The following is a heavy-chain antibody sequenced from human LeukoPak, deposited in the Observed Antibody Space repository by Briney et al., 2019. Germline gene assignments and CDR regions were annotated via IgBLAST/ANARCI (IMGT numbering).Heavy chain of an antibody. V-gene: IGHV3-7*04. CDR1: GFTFSNCW. J-gene: IGHJ4*02. CDR3: ARGYSDSSGIDY. D-gene: IGHD3-22*01. Sequence: GGSLRLSCAASGFTFSNCWMTWVRQAPGKGLEWVANIKQDGNEKYYVDSVKGRFTVSRDNAKNSLYLQMNSLRAEDTAVYYCARGYSDSSGIDYWGQGTLVTVSS. CDR2: IKQDGNEK.